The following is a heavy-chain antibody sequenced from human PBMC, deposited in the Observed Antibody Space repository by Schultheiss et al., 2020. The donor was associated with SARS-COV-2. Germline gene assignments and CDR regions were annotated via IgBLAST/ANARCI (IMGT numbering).Heavy chain of an antibody. CDR3: TRNGTSSGCFDP. Sequence: GGSLRLSCVTSGFSFSGSGIYWVRQASGKGLEWVGLIRSKARNYATTYAASVKGRFIISRDESRNTSYLQMNSLKIEDTAVYYCTRNGTSSGCFDPWGQGTLVTVSS. V-gene: IGHV3-73*01. D-gene: IGHD2-8*01. CDR1: GFSFSGSG. CDR2: IRSKARNYAT. J-gene: IGHJ5*02.